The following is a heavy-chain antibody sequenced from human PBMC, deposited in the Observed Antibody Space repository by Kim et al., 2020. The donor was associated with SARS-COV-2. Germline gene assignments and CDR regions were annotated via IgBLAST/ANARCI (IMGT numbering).Heavy chain of an antibody. V-gene: IGHV3-23*01. CDR2: ISGSGGST. CDR1: GFTFSSYA. CDR3: AKDRGPLAAAGTSTRQY. D-gene: IGHD6-13*01. Sequence: GGSLRLSCAASGFTFSSYAMSWVRQAPGKGLEWVSAISGSGGSTYYADSVKGRFTISRDNSKNTLYLQMNSLRAEDTAVYYCAKDRGPLAAAGTSTRQYWGQGTLVTVSS. J-gene: IGHJ4*02.